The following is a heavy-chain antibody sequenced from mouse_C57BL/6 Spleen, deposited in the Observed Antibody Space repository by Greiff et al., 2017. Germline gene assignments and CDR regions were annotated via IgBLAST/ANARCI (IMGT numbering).Heavy chain of an antibody. CDR2: IYPGDGDT. J-gene: IGHJ4*01. CDR1: GYAFSSYW. CDR3: ARSRDNGHAMDY. V-gene: IGHV1-80*01. D-gene: IGHD1-3*01. Sequence: VQLQQSGAELVKPGASVKISCKASGYAFSSYWMNWVKQRPGKGLEWIGQIYPGDGDTNYNGKFKGKATLTADKSSSTAYMQLSSLTSEDSAVYFCARSRDNGHAMDYWGQGTSVTVSS.